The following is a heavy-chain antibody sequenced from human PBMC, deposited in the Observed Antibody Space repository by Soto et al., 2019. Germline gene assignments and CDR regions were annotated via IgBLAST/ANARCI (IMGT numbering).Heavy chain of an antibody. V-gene: IGHV3-23*01. Sequence: GGSLRLSCAASGFTFSSYAMSWVRQAPGKGLEWVSAISGSGGSTYYADSVKGRFTISRDNSKNTLYLQMNSLRAEDTAVYYCAKGPYCSGGSCYPYYYGMDVWGQGTTVTVSS. J-gene: IGHJ6*02. D-gene: IGHD2-15*01. CDR1: GFTFSSYA. CDR2: ISGSGGST. CDR3: AKGPYCSGGSCYPYYYGMDV.